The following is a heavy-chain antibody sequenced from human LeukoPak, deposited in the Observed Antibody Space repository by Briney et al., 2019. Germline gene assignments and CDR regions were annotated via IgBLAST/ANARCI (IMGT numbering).Heavy chain of an antibody. J-gene: IGHJ5*02. Sequence: ASVKVSCKASGYTFTGYYLHWVRQAPGQGLEWMGWIYPKAGGTSYAQKFQGRVTMTRDTSISTAYMELIGLRSDDTAVYYCAGPWDQVGFDPWGQGTLVSVSS. CDR3: AGPWDQVGFDP. CDR2: IYPKAGGT. CDR1: GYTFTGYY. V-gene: IGHV1-2*02. D-gene: IGHD1-26*01.